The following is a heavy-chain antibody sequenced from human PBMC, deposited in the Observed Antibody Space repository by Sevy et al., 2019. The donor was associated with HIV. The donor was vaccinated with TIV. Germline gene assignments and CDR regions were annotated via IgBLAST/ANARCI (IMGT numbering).Heavy chain of an antibody. CDR1: GYTFTSYG. CDR3: AREPWGSVTTQGGYFDY. Sequence: ASVKVSCKASGYTFTSYGISWVRQAPGQGLEWMGWISAYNGNTNYAQKLQGRVTMTTDTSTSTAYMELRSLRSDDTAVYYCAREPWGSVTTQGGYFDYWGQGTLVTVSS. V-gene: IGHV1-18*01. CDR2: ISAYNGNT. J-gene: IGHJ4*02. D-gene: IGHD4-17*01.